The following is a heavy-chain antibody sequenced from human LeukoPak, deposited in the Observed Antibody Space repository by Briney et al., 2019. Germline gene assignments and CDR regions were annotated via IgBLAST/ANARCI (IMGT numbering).Heavy chain of an antibody. Sequence: PGGSLRLSCAASGFPFSSYSMNWVRQAPGKGLEWVSYISSSTGTIYYTDSVKGRFTISRDNAKNSLYLQMNSLRAEDTAVYYCAKKGGSGSYRNWFDPWGQGTLDTVSS. J-gene: IGHJ5*02. D-gene: IGHD3-10*01. V-gene: IGHV3-48*01. CDR2: ISSSTGTI. CDR1: GFPFSSYS. CDR3: AKKGGSGSYRNWFDP.